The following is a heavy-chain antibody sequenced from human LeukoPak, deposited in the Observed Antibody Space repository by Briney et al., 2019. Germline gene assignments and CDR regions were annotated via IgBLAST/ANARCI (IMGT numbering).Heavy chain of an antibody. V-gene: IGHV3-74*01. D-gene: IGHD2-2*01. Sequence: SAGSLSLSCAASGFTFSSYWMHWVRQAPGKGLVWVSRINSDGSSTSYADSVKGRFTISRDNGKNTLYLQMTSLRAEDTAVYYCARVGYCSSTSCYHWRTCDYWGQGTLVTVSS. CDR2: INSDGSST. CDR3: ARVGYCSSTSCYHWRTCDY. J-gene: IGHJ4*02. CDR1: GFTFSSYW.